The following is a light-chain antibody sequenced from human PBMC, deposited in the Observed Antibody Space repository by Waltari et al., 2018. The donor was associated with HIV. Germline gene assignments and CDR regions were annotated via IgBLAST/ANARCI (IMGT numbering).Light chain of an antibody. Sequence: QSVLTPPHSVSAAPGQKVTIACSGSRSNIGNNSVSRYQQLPGTAPKLLIYDNNERPSGIPDRFSGSKSGTSATLGITGLQTGDEADYYCGTWDSSLSAVVFGGGTKLTVL. CDR2: DNN. CDR3: GTWDSSLSAVV. V-gene: IGLV1-51*01. J-gene: IGLJ2*01. CDR1: RSNIGNNS.